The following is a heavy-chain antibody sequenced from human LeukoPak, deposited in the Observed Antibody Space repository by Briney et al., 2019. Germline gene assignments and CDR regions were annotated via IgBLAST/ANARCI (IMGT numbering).Heavy chain of an antibody. Sequence: ASVKVSCKASSYTFTSYGISWVRQAPGQGLEWMGWISAYNGNTNYAQKLQGRVTMTTDTSTSTAYMELRSLRSDDTAVYYCARVSRPFELLESFDYWGQGTLVTVSP. CDR2: ISAYNGNT. V-gene: IGHV1-18*01. CDR1: SYTFTSYG. CDR3: ARVSRPFELLESFDY. J-gene: IGHJ4*02. D-gene: IGHD1-26*01.